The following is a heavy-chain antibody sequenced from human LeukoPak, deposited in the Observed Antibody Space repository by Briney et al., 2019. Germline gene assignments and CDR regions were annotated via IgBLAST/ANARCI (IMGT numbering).Heavy chain of an antibody. CDR2: FDPEDGET. V-gene: IGHV1-24*01. Sequence: ASVKVSCKVSGYTLTELSMHWVRQAPGKGLEWMGGFDPEDGETIYAQKFQGRVTMTEDTSTDTAYMELSSLRAEDTAVYYCAKDRIRWLVRGYYYMDVWGKGTTVTVSS. CDR1: GYTLTELS. CDR3: AKDRIRWLVRGYYYMDV. J-gene: IGHJ6*03. D-gene: IGHD6-19*01.